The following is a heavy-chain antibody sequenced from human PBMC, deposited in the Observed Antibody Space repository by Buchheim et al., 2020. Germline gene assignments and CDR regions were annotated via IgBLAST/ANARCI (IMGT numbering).Heavy chain of an antibody. Sequence: QVQLQESGPGLVKPSETLSLTCTVSGGSISSYYWSWIRQPPGKGLEWIGYIYYSGSINYNPSLKSRVTISVDTSKNQFSLKLSSVTAADTAVYYCAMYSSDFDYWGQGTL. D-gene: IGHD6-19*01. CDR1: GGSISSYY. CDR2: IYYSGSI. CDR3: AMYSSDFDY. J-gene: IGHJ4*02. V-gene: IGHV4-59*01.